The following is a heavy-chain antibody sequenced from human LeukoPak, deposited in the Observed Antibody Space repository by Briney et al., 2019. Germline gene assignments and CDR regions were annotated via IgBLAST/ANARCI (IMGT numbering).Heavy chain of an antibody. CDR3: APSSSWPGYFDY. CDR1: GLTVSSNY. Sequence: PGGSLRLSCAASGLTVSSNYMSWVRQAPGKGLEWVSVIYSGGSTYYADSVKGRFTISRDNSKNTLFLQMNSLRAEDTAVYYCAPSSSWPGYFDYWGQGTLVTVSS. V-gene: IGHV3-53*01. D-gene: IGHD6-13*01. CDR2: IYSGGST. J-gene: IGHJ4*02.